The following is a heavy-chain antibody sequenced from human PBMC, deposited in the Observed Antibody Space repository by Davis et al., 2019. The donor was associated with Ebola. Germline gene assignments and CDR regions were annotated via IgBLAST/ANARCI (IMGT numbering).Heavy chain of an antibody. V-gene: IGHV3-48*02. CDR1: GFTFSSQT. D-gene: IGHD2-8*01. Sequence: GGSLRLSCAASGFTFSSQTMNWVRQAPGKGLEWVSYISSGSSTIYYADSVKGRFTISRDNAKNSLYLQMNSLRDEDTAVYYCARVRGLCTNGVCPPYWYFDLWGRGTLVTVSS. CDR3: ARVRGLCTNGVCPPYWYFDL. J-gene: IGHJ2*01. CDR2: ISSGSSTI.